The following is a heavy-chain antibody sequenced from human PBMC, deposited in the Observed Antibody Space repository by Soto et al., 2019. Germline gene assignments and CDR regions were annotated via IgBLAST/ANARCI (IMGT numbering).Heavy chain of an antibody. CDR1: GDSVSSNSAA. J-gene: IGHJ5*02. V-gene: IGHV6-1*01. CDR2: TYYRSKWYN. Sequence: SPTLSLTCAISGDSVSSNSAAWNWIRQSPSRGLEWLGRTYYRSKWYNDYAVSVKSRITINPDTSKNQFSLQLNSVTPEDTAVYYCARTSIYYDILTGYQYNWFDPWGQGTLVTVSS. CDR3: ARTSIYYDILTGYQYNWFDP. D-gene: IGHD3-9*01.